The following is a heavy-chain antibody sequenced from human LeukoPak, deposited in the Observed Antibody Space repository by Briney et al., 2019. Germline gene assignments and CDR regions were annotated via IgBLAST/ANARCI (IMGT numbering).Heavy chain of an antibody. CDR2: INHSGST. Sequence: SETLSLTCAVYGGPFSGYYWSWIRQPPGKGLEWIGEINHSGSTNYNPSLKSRITISVDTSKNQFSLKLSSVTAADTAVYYCARHDYVWGSYRPSHFDYWGQGTLVTVSS. V-gene: IGHV4-34*01. D-gene: IGHD3-16*02. CDR1: GGPFSGYY. J-gene: IGHJ4*02. CDR3: ARHDYVWGSYRPSHFDY.